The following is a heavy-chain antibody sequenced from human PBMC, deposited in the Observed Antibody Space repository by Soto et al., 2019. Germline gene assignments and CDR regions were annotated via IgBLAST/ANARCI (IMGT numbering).Heavy chain of an antibody. V-gene: IGHV3-15*07. CDR2: IKSKTDGGTT. Sequence: EVQLVESGGGLVKPGGSLRLSCAASGFIFSNAWMNWVRQAPGKGLEWVGRIKSKTDGGTTDYAAPVKGRFTISRDDSKTTLHLEMYSLKTEDTAMYYCVTLPWGWGQGTLVTVSS. J-gene: IGHJ4*02. D-gene: IGHD3-16*01. CDR3: VTLPWG. CDR1: GFIFSNAW.